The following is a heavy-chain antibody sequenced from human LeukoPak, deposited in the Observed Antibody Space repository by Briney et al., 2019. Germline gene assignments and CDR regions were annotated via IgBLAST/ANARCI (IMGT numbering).Heavy chain of an antibody. CDR1: GDSINSLDL. CDR2: MYLSGTT. D-gene: IGHD3-22*01. J-gene: IGHJ4*02. V-gene: IGHV4-4*02. CDR3: AGLVGRYSSGLYYYYFDY. Sequence: SETLSLTCTVSGDSINSLDLWSWVRQPPGKGLEWIGEMYLSGTTHSNPSVKSRVTISIDKSKNRFFLDLSSVTAADTAVYYCAGLVGRYSSGLYYYYFDYWGQGTLVTVSS.